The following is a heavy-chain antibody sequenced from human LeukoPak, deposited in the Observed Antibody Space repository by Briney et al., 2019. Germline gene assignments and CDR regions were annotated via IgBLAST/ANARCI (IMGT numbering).Heavy chain of an antibody. D-gene: IGHD6-19*01. CDR3: ARLGIAVAEA. CDR2: IYYSGST. Sequence: SETLSLTCTVSGGSISSYYWSWIRQPPGKGLEWIGYIYYSGSTNYNPSLKSRVTISVDTSKNQFSLKLSSVTAADTAVYYCARLGIAVAEAWGQGTLVTVSS. J-gene: IGHJ5*02. V-gene: IGHV4-59*01. CDR1: GGSISSYY.